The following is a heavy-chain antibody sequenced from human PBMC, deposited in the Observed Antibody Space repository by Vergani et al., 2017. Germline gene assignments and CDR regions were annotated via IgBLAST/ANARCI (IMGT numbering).Heavy chain of an antibody. D-gene: IGHD2-21*02. J-gene: IGHJ4*02. CDR1: GGSISSYY. CDR2: MSDTGTT. V-gene: IGHV4-59*12. CDR3: ARDPLANCGGDCVDF. Sequence: QVQLQESGPGLVKPSETLSLTCTVSGGSISSYYWSWIRQPPGKGLECIGYMSDTGTTFYTPSLKSRVTISADTSENQFSLMLTSVTAADTAVYYCARDPLANCGGDCVDFWGEGVLVTVSS.